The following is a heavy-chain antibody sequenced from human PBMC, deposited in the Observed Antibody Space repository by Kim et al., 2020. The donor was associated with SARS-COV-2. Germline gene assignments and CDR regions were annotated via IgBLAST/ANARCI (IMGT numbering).Heavy chain of an antibody. CDR1: GASVNSGTYY. V-gene: IGHV4-61*01. J-gene: IGHJ5*02. CDR3: AIRRGGSSWFEGPKNWFDP. CDR2: IHDSGNI. Sequence: SETLSLTCTVSGASVNSGTYYWSWIRQPPGKGLEWIGYIHDSGNINYNPSLKSRVTMSIDMSKSQFSLMLTSVTIADTAVYYCAIRRGGSSWFEGPKNWFDPWGRGTRVTVSS. D-gene: IGHD6-13*01.